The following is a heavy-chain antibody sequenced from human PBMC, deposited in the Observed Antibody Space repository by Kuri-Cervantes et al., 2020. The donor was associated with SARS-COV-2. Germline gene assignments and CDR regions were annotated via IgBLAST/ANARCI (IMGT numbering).Heavy chain of an antibody. Sequence: GSLRLSCAVSGYSISSGYYWGWIRQPPGKGLEWIGSIYHSGSTYYNPSLKSRVTISVDTSKNQFSLKLSSVTAADTAVYYCARDYVVRGVIRRYFDLWGRGTLVTVSS. D-gene: IGHD3-10*01. V-gene: IGHV4-38-2*02. CDR2: IYHSGST. CDR3: ARDYVVRGVIRRYFDL. J-gene: IGHJ2*01. CDR1: GYSISSGYY.